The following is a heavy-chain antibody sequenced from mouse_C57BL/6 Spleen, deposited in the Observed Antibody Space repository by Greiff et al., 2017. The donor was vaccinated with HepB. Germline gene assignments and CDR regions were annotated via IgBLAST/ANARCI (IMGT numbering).Heavy chain of an antibody. Sequence: QVQLQQPGAELVKPGASVKLSCKASGYTFTSYWMQWVKQRPGQGLEWIGEIYPSDSYTNYNQKFKGKATLTVDTSSSTAYMQLSSLTSEDSAVYYCARRGGHYFDYWGQGTTLTVSS. J-gene: IGHJ2*01. CDR1: GYTFTSYW. CDR2: IYPSDSYT. V-gene: IGHV1-50*01. CDR3: ARRGGHYFDY.